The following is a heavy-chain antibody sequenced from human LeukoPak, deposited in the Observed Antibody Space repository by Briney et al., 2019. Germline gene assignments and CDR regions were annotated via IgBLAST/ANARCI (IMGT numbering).Heavy chain of an antibody. CDR2: IYHSGST. D-gene: IGHD4-23*01. CDR1: GGSISSGGYS. CDR3: ARGGNRDLGVDY. Sequence: SQTLSLTCAVSGGSISSGGYSWSRIRQPPGKGLEWIGYIYHSGSTYYNPSLKSRVTISVDRSKNQFSLKLSSVTAADTAVYYCARGGNRDLGVDYWGQGTLVTVSS. J-gene: IGHJ4*02. V-gene: IGHV4-30-2*01.